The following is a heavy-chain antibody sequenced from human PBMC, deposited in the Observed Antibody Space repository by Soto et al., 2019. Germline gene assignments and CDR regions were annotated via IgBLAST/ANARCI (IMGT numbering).Heavy chain of an antibody. CDR3: ARGPRGRGSGMVRGVIIYYYYGMDV. Sequence: ASVTVSCQASGYTFTSYGISWVRQAPGQGLEWMGWISAYNGNTNYAQKLQGRVTMTTDTSTSTAYMELRSLRSDDTAVYYCARGPRGRGSGMVRGVIIYYYYGMDVWGQGTTVTVSS. CDR2: ISAYNGNT. V-gene: IGHV1-18*01. D-gene: IGHD3-10*01. CDR1: GYTFTSYG. J-gene: IGHJ6*02.